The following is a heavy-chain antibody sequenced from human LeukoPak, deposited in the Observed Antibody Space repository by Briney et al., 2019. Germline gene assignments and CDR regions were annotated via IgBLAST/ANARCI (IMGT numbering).Heavy chain of an antibody. V-gene: IGHV4-39*01. J-gene: IGHJ6*03. Sequence: SETLSLTCTVSGGSISSSSYYWGWIRQPPGKGLEWIGSIYYSGSTYYNPSLKSRVTISVDTSKNQFSLKLSSVTAADTAVYYCARGAPVLRYFDWSPYAGSMDVWGKGTTVTVSS. D-gene: IGHD3-9*01. CDR3: ARGAPVLRYFDWSPYAGSMDV. CDR2: IYYSGST. CDR1: GGSISSSSYY.